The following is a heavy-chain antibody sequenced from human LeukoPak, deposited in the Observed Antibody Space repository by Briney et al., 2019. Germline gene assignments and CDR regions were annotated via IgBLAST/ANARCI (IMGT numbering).Heavy chain of an antibody. CDR2: ISYDGSNK. Sequence: GKSLRLSCAASGFTFSSYAMHWVRQAPGKGLEWVAVISYDGSNKYYADSVRGRFTISRDNSKNTLYLQMNSLRAEDTAVYYCARVTYDNWNYGGSFDYWGQGTLVTASS. D-gene: IGHD1-7*01. CDR3: ARVTYDNWNYGGSFDY. CDR1: GFTFSSYA. V-gene: IGHV3-30-3*01. J-gene: IGHJ4*02.